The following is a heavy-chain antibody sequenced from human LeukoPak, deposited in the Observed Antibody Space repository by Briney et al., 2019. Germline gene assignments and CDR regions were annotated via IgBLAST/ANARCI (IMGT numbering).Heavy chain of an antibody. CDR3: ASSSSWYIFDY. Sequence: GGSLRLSCAASGFTFSDYYMSWIRQAPGKGLEWVSYISSSSSYTNYADSVKGRFTISRDNAKNSPYLQMNSLRAEDTAVYYCASSSSWYIFDYWGQGTLVTVSS. V-gene: IGHV3-11*06. CDR1: GFTFSDYY. CDR2: ISSSSSYT. D-gene: IGHD6-13*01. J-gene: IGHJ4*02.